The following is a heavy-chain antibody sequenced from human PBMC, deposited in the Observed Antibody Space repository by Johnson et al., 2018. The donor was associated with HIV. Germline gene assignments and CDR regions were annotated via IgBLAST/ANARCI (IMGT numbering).Heavy chain of an antibody. CDR1: GFTFSTYG. CDR3: AKDQWGSSWTNDAFDI. Sequence: QVQLVESGGGVVQPGGSLRLSCAASGFTFSTYGMHWVRQAPGKGLEWVAVMWYDGSNKYYADSVKGRFTISRDNSKNTLYLQMNSLRAEDTAVYYCAKDQWGSSWTNDAFDIWGQGTMVTVSS. D-gene: IGHD6-13*01. V-gene: IGHV3-33*06. J-gene: IGHJ3*02. CDR2: MWYDGSNK.